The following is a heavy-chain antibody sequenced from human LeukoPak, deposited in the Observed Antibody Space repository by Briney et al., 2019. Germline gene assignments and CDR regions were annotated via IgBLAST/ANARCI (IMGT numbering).Heavy chain of an antibody. CDR1: GYTFTSYG. D-gene: IGHD3-22*01. CDR3: ARDESTRSSGYGPYYYYYMDV. Sequence: ASVKASCKASGYTFTSYGISWVRQAPGQGLEWMGWISAYNGNTNYAQKLQGRVTMTTDTSTSTAYMELRSLRSDDTAVYYCARDESTRSSGYGPYYYYYMDVWGKGTTVTVSS. J-gene: IGHJ6*03. V-gene: IGHV1-18*01. CDR2: ISAYNGNT.